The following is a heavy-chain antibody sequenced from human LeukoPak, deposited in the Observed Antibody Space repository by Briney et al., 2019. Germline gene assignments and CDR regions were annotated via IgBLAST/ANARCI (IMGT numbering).Heavy chain of an antibody. D-gene: IGHD3-22*01. CDR1: GLTFGDNA. V-gene: IGHV3-49*04. Sequence: GGSLRLSCTTSGLTFGDNAMSWVRQAPGKGLEWVGFIRNKGNGGTTEYAASVKGRFTISRDDSESITYLQMNSLRTEDTAVYYCTTGSYHESSGYRFDYWGQGTPVTVSS. CDR2: IRNKGNGGTT. J-gene: IGHJ4*02. CDR3: TTGSYHESSGYRFDY.